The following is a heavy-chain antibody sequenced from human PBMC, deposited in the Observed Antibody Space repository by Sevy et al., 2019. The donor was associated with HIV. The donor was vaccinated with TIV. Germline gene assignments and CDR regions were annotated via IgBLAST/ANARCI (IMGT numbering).Heavy chain of an antibody. D-gene: IGHD3-3*01. V-gene: IGHV7-4-1*02. J-gene: IGHJ6*02. CDR1: GYTFTSYA. CDR3: ARGRHDFWSGYYTPYYYYGMDV. Sequence: ASVKVSCKASGYTFTSYAMNWVRQAPGQGLEWMGWINTNTGNPTYAQDFTGRFVFSLDTSVSTAFLQISSLKAEDTAVYYCARGRHDFWSGYYTPYYYYGMDVWGQGTTVTVSS. CDR2: INTNTGNP.